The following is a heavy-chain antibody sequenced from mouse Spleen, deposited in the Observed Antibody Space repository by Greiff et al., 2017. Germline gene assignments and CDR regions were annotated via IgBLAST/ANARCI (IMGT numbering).Heavy chain of an antibody. CDR3: ARSLLYRYYAMDY. J-gene: IGHJ4*01. V-gene: IGHV5-9*03. CDR2: ISSGGGNT. D-gene: IGHD2-14*01. CDR1: GFTFSSYA. Sequence: EVMLVESGGGLVKRGGSLKLSCAASGFTFSSYAMSWVRQTPEKRLEWVATISSGGGNTYYPDSVKGRFTISRDNAKNTLYLQMSSLKSEDTAMYYCARSLLYRYYAMDYWGQGTSVTVSS.